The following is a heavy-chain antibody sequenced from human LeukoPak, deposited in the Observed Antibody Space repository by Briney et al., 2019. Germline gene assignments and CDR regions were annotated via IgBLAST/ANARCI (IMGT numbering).Heavy chain of an antibody. D-gene: IGHD2-2*01. CDR2: NYYSGST. Sequence: PSETLCLTCAVSGGSISSSSYYWGWIRQPPGEGLEWIGRNYYSGSTYYNPSLKSRVTMSGHISKSKVSLKLSAVTSADTAVYYCAGGGYQLRKIYYYCMVVWGKGTTVTVTS. J-gene: IGHJ6*03. CDR3: AGGGYQLRKIYYYCMVV. CDR1: GGSISSSSYY. V-gene: IGHV4-39*07.